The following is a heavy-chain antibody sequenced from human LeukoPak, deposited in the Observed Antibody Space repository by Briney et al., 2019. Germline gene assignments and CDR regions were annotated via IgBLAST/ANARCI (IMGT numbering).Heavy chain of an antibody. D-gene: IGHD3-22*01. CDR1: GFTFDDYG. Sequence: RSGGSLRLSCAASGFTFDDYGMSWVRQAPGKGLEWVSGINWNGGSTGYADSVKGRFTTSRDNAKNSLYLQMNSLRAEDTALYYCARGADSSGYYEANYWGQGTLVTVSS. J-gene: IGHJ4*02. CDR3: ARGADSSGYYEANY. V-gene: IGHV3-20*04. CDR2: INWNGGST.